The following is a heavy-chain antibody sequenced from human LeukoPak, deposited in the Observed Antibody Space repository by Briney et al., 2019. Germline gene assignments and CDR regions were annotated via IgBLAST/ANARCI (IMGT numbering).Heavy chain of an antibody. CDR2: ISSGGSTK. J-gene: IGHJ4*02. Sequence: PGGSLRLSCAASGFTFSNYEVNWVRQAPGKGLEWVSYISSGGSTKYYADSVKGRFTISRDNAKNSLYLQMNSLRAEDTAVYYCAKRGYNYFDYWGQGTLVTVSS. CDR3: AKRGYNYFDY. V-gene: IGHV3-48*03. CDR1: GFTFSNYE. D-gene: IGHD5-24*01.